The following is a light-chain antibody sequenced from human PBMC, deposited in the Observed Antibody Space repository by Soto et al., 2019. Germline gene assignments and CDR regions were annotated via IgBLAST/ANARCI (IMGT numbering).Light chain of an antibody. Sequence: EIVLTQSPGTLSLSPGGRSTLSCMASQSVSSTYLAWYQQKPGQAPRLLIYGASSRPSGIPDRLSGSGSGTDFTLTISRPEPEDFAVYYCQQYGSSGTFGQGTKVDIK. J-gene: IGKJ1*01. CDR3: QQYGSSGT. CDR2: GAS. V-gene: IGKV3-20*01. CDR1: QSVSSTY.